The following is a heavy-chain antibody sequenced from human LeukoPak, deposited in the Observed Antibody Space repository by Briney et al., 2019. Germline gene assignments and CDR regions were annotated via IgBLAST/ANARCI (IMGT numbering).Heavy chain of an antibody. CDR3: ARDQGSSGYYSDDDDAFDI. V-gene: IGHV1-69*13. CDR1: GGTFSSYA. J-gene: IGHJ3*02. D-gene: IGHD3-22*01. CDR2: IIPIFGTA. Sequence: GASVKVSCKASGGTFSSYAISWVRQAPGQGLEWMGVIIPIFGTANYAQKFQGRVTITADESTSTAYMELSSLRSEDTAVYYCARDQGSSGYYSDDDDAFDIWGQGTMVTVSS.